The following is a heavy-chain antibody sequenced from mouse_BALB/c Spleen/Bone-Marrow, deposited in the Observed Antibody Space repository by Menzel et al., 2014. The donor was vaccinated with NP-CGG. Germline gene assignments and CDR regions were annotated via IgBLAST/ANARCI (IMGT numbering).Heavy chain of an antibody. V-gene: IGHV1S135*01. CDR2: IDPYSGGT. Sequence: VQLQQSGPELVKPGASVKVSCKASGYAFTNYNMNWVKQSHGKSLEWIGYIDPYSGGTNYNQKFRGKATLTVDKSSSTAYMHLNSLTSGDSAVYYCSRGVLAYFDYWGQGTTLTVSS. J-gene: IGHJ2*01. CDR3: SRGVLAYFDY. D-gene: IGHD2-14*01. CDR1: GYAFTNYN.